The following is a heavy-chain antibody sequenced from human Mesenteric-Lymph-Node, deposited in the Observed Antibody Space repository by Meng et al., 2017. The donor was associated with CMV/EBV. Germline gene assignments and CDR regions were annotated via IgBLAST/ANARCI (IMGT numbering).Heavy chain of an antibody. V-gene: IGHV3-23*01. CDR3: AKDSTGYCSSSSCYLNAFDI. CDR2: ISGSGGST. CDR1: GFTFSSYS. J-gene: IGHJ3*02. Sequence: GGSLRLSCAASGFTFSSYSMNWVRQAPGKGLEWVSAISGSGGSTYYADSVKGRFTISRDNSKNTLYLQMNSLRAEDTAVYYCAKDSTGYCSSSSCYLNAFDIWGQGTMVTVSS. D-gene: IGHD2-2*01.